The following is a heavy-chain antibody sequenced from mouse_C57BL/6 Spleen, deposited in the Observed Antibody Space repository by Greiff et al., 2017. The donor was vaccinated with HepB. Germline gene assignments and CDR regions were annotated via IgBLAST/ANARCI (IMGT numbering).Heavy chain of an antibody. CDR1: GYTFTSYW. J-gene: IGHJ2*01. Sequence: QVQLQQPGAELVMPGASVKLSCKASGYTFTSYWMHWVKQRPGQGLEWIGEIDPSDSYTNYNQKFKGKSTLTVDKSSSTAYMQLSSLTSEDSAVYYCARPSLYGSSSFDYWGQGTTLTVSS. V-gene: IGHV1-69*01. D-gene: IGHD1-1*01. CDR3: ARPSLYGSSSFDY. CDR2: IDPSDSYT.